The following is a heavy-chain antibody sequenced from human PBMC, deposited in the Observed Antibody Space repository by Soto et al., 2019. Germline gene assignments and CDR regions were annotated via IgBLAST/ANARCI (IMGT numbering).Heavy chain of an antibody. CDR1: GFTFSSYA. CDR3: ASPDAYDSSGYYPYDY. V-gene: IGHV3-30-3*01. D-gene: IGHD3-22*01. J-gene: IGHJ4*02. CDR2: ISYDGSNK. Sequence: GGALRLSGAASGFTFSSYAMHGVRQAPGKGLEWVAVISYDGSNKYYADSVKGRFTISRDNAKNTLYLQMNSLRAEDTAVYYCASPDAYDSSGYYPYDYWGQGTLVTVSS.